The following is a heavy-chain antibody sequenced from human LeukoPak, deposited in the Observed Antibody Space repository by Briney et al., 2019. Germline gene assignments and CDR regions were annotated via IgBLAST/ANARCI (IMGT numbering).Heavy chain of an antibody. J-gene: IGHJ6*03. CDR3: ARHDTPPGWEYYYYMDV. CDR1: GYSFTSYW. CDR2: VYPGDSDT. V-gene: IGHV5-51*01. D-gene: IGHD3-16*01. Sequence: GESLKISCKGSGYSFTSYWIGWVRQMPGKGLEWMGIVYPGDSDTRYSPSFQSQVTISADKSISTAYLQWSSLKASDTAMYYCARHDTPPGWEYYYYMDVWGKGTTVTVSS.